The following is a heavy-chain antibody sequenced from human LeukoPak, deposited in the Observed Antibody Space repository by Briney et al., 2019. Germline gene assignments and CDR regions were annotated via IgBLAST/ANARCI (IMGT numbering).Heavy chain of an antibody. CDR1: GFTFGDYA. CDR3: TSEFRYCSSTSCLDV. Sequence: GGSLRLSCTASGFTFGDYAMSWVRQAPGKGLEWVGFIRSKAYGGTTEYAASVKGRFTISRDDSKSIAYLQMNSLKTEDTAVYYCTSEFRYCSSTSCLDVWGQGTTVTVS. D-gene: IGHD2-2*01. V-gene: IGHV3-49*04. J-gene: IGHJ6*02. CDR2: IRSKAYGGTT.